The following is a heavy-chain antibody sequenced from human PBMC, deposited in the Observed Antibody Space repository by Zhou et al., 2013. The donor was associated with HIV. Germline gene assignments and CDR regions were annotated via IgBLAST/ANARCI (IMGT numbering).Heavy chain of an antibody. CDR2: MNPNSGNT. V-gene: IGHV1-8*01. Sequence: QVQLVQSGAEVKKPGASVKVSCKASGYTFTSYDINWVRQATGQGLEWMGWMNPNSGNTGYAQKFQGRVTMTRNTSISTAYMELSSLRSEDTAVYYCARTGYSYGPFRNAQNWFDPWGQGTLVTVSS. CDR1: GYTFTSYD. CDR3: ARTGYSYGPFRNAQNWFDP. D-gene: IGHD5-18*01. J-gene: IGHJ5*02.